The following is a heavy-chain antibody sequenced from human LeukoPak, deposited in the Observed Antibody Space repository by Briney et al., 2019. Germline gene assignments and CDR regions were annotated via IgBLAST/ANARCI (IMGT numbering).Heavy chain of an antibody. CDR1: GYIFTGYY. V-gene: IGHV1-2*02. Sequence: ASVKVSCKASGYIFTGYYMHWVRQAPGQGLEWMGWINPNSGGTNYAQKFQGRVTMTRDTSISTAYMELSRLRSDDTAVYYCARGPNYYGSGTYYSDYWGQGTLVTVSS. J-gene: IGHJ4*02. CDR2: INPNSGGT. D-gene: IGHD3-10*01. CDR3: ARGPNYYGSGTYYSDY.